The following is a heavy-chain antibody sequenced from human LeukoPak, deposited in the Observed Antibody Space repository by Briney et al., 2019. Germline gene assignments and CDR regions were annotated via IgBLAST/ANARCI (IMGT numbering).Heavy chain of an antibody. D-gene: IGHD2-2*01. CDR3: ARGRGCSSLSCYPDY. CDR1: GCSFSGYT. J-gene: IGHJ4*02. Sequence: GGSLRLSCAASGCSFSGYTINWVRQAPGKGLEWVSSISPGSNYKHYATSVKGRFTISRDNAKNSLYLQMNSLGAEDTALYYCARGRGCSSLSCYPDYWGQGTLVTVSS. V-gene: IGHV3-21*01. CDR2: ISPGSNYK.